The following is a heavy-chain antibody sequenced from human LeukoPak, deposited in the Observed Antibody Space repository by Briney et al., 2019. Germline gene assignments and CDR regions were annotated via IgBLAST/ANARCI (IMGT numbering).Heavy chain of an antibody. Sequence: GGSLRLSCAASGFTVGSSFMTWVRQAPGKGLEWVSVIFSDGTTYYTDSVKGRFTISRDNSRNTLYLQLNSLRAEDTAVYYCAKTGGPWDWGQGTLVTVSS. CDR2: IFSDGTT. V-gene: IGHV3-53*01. CDR3: AKTGGPWD. CDR1: GFTVGSSF. D-gene: IGHD7-27*01. J-gene: IGHJ4*02.